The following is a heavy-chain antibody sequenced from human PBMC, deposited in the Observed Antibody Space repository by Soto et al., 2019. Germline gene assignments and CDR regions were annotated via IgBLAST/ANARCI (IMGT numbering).Heavy chain of an antibody. D-gene: IGHD6-13*01. Sequence: ASVKVSCKAPGYTFTSYAMHWVREAPGQRLEWMGWINAGNGNTKYSQKFQGRVTITKDTSASTAYMELSSLRSEDTAVYYCARDSYSHYYYYGMDVWGQGTTVTVSS. CDR2: INAGNGNT. CDR3: ARDSYSHYYYYGMDV. J-gene: IGHJ6*02. V-gene: IGHV1-3*01. CDR1: GYTFTSYA.